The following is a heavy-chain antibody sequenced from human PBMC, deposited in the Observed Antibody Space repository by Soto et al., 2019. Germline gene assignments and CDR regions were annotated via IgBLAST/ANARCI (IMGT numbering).Heavy chain of an antibody. CDR2: MNPNSGNT. V-gene: IGHV1-8*01. CDR1: GYTFTSYD. Sequence: QVQLVQSGAEVKKPGASVKVSCKASGYTFTSYDINWVRQATGQGLEWMGWMNPNSGNTGYAQKFQGIVTMTRHTSISTAYMELSSLRSEDTAVYYCARGLSYYYGMDVWGQGTTVTVSS. J-gene: IGHJ6*02. CDR3: ARGLSYYYGMDV.